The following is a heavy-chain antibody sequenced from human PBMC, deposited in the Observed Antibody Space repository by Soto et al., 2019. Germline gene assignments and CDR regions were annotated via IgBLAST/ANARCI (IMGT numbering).Heavy chain of an antibody. CDR3: AREGLYGSSQDNTFDI. CDR2: VNPNSANT. V-gene: IGHV1-8*01. D-gene: IGHD6-19*01. CDR1: GYTFTSHD. J-gene: IGHJ3*02. Sequence: AASVKVSCKASGYTFTSHDINWVRQAPGQGLEWIGWVNPNSANTGYAQMFQGRVTMTRDTSITTAYMELSSLRSEDTAMYYCAREGLYGSSQDNTFDIWGQGTMVTVSS.